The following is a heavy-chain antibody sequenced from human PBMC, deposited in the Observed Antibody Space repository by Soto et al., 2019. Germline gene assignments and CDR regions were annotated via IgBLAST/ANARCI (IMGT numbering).Heavy chain of an antibody. CDR2: ISYDGSNK. J-gene: IGHJ6*02. Sequence: PGGSLRLSCAASGFTFSSYAMHWVRQAPGKGLEWVAVISYDGSNKYYADSVKGRFTISRDNSKNTLYLQMNSLRAEDTAVYYCAREAEDIDIVAVVARSYGMDVWGQGTTVTVSS. CDR3: AREAEDIDIVAVVARSYGMDV. V-gene: IGHV3-30-3*01. CDR1: GFTFSSYA. D-gene: IGHD2-15*01.